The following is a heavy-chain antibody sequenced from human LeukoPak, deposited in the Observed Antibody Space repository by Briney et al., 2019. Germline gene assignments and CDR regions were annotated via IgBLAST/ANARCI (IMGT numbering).Heavy chain of an antibody. V-gene: IGHV3-23*01. CDR3: AKATGYLL. CDR1: EFTFSSYS. CDR2: ISNSDGST. D-gene: IGHD1-14*01. Sequence: GGSLRLSCKASEFTFSSYSMKWVRQAPGKGLEWVSTISNSDGSTYYADSVKGRFTISRDNSENTLYLQMNSLRAEDTAVYYCAKATGYLLWGQGTLVIVSS. J-gene: IGHJ4*02.